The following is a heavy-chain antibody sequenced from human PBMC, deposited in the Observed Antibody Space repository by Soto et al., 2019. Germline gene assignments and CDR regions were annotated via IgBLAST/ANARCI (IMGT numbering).Heavy chain of an antibody. D-gene: IGHD6-6*01. CDR2: INPSGGTT. J-gene: IGHJ4*02. CDR1: GYTFTSYY. Sequence: GASVKVSCKASGYTFTSYYLHCVQQAPGQGLEWMGIINPSGGTTTYAQKFQGRVTMTRDTSTSTVYMELSSLTSEDTAVYYCARGWYSTSSSLIAYWGQGTLVTVSS. CDR3: ARGWYSTSSSLIAY. V-gene: IGHV1-46*03.